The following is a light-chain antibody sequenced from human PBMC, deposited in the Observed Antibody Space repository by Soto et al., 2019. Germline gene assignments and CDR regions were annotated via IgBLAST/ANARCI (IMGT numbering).Light chain of an antibody. V-gene: IGKV3-20*01. CDR2: GAS. J-gene: IGKJ1*01. Sequence: EIVLTQSPGTLSFSPGERATLSCRASQSISSTSLAWYQQKPGQAPRLLIYGASNRATGTPDRFSGSGSGADFTLTINRLEPEDFAVYYCQHFASTPPWTFGQGTKVEI. CDR3: QHFASTPPWT. CDR1: QSISSTS.